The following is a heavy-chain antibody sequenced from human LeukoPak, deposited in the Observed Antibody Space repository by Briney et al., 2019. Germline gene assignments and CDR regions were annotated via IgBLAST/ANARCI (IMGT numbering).Heavy chain of an antibody. D-gene: IGHD3-3*01. CDR3: ARDNYDFWSGYTYSDY. CDR1: GGSFSGYY. V-gene: IGHV4-34*01. J-gene: IGHJ4*02. CDR2: INHSGST. Sequence: SETLSLTCAVYGGSFSGYYWSWIRQPPGKGLEWIGEINHSGSTNYNPSLKSRVTISVDTSKNQFSLKLSSVTAADTAVYYCARDNYDFWSGYTYSDYWGQGTLVTVSS.